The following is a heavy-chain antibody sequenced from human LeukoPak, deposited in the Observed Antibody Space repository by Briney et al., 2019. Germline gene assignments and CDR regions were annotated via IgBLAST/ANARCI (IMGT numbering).Heavy chain of an antibody. D-gene: IGHD2-2*01. Sequence: GGSLRLSCAASGFTFDDYAMHWVRQAPGKGLEWVAVIWYGGSNKYYADSVKGRFTISRDNSKNTLYLQMNSLRAEDTALYYCAKHPYAIDAFDVWGQGTMVTVSS. CDR3: AKHPYAIDAFDV. CDR2: IWYGGSNK. J-gene: IGHJ3*01. CDR1: GFTFDDYA. V-gene: IGHV3-33*06.